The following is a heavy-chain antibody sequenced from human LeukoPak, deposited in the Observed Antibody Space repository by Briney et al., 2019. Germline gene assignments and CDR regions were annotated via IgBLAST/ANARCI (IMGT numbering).Heavy chain of an antibody. CDR1: GFTFSSDW. CDR2: IKQDGSEK. V-gene: IGHV3-7*01. D-gene: IGHD3-22*01. Sequence: GGSLRLSCAASGFTFSSDWMSWVRQAPGKGLEWVANIKQDGSEKYYVDSVKGRFTISRDNAKNSLYLQMNSLRAEDTAVYYCAREWSYYYDSSGYPPYGMDVWGQGTTVTVSS. J-gene: IGHJ6*02. CDR3: AREWSYYYDSSGYPPYGMDV.